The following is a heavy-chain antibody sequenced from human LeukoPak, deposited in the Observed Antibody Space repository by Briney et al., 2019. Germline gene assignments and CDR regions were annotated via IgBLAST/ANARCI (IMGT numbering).Heavy chain of an antibody. Sequence: SETLSLTCTVSGGSISSYYWSWIRQPPGKGLEWIGYIYYSGSTNYNPSLKSRVTISVDTSKNQFSLKLSSVTAADTAVYYCARGLGDGYIDYWGQGTLVTVSS. J-gene: IGHJ4*02. V-gene: IGHV4-59*01. CDR3: ARGLGDGYIDY. D-gene: IGHD5-24*01. CDR1: GGSISSYY. CDR2: IYYSGST.